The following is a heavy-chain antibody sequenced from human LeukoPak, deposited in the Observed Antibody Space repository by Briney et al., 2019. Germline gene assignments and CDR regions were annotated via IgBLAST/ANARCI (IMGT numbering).Heavy chain of an antibody. Sequence: GGSLRLSCAASGFTFSSYSMNWVRQAPGKGLEWVSYISSSSSTIYYADSVKGRFTISRDNSKNTLYLQMSSLRAEDTAVYYCAKDERNWNYNLASQTYDWGQGTLVTVSS. CDR2: ISSSSSTI. D-gene: IGHD1-7*01. J-gene: IGHJ4*02. CDR1: GFTFSSYS. V-gene: IGHV3-48*01. CDR3: AKDERNWNYNLASQTYD.